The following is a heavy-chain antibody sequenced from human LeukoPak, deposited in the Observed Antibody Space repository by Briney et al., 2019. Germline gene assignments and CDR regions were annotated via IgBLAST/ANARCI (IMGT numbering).Heavy chain of an antibody. CDR2: ITYDGGST. Sequence: PGGSLRLSCAASGFTFTSYWIHWVRQAPGKGLLWVSYITYDGGSTTYADSVKGRFTISRDNAKNTVYLQMNSLRAEDTAIYYCARANSGWSIDYWGQGTLVTVSS. J-gene: IGHJ4*02. D-gene: IGHD6-19*01. CDR3: ARANSGWSIDY. CDR1: GFTFTSYW. V-gene: IGHV3-74*01.